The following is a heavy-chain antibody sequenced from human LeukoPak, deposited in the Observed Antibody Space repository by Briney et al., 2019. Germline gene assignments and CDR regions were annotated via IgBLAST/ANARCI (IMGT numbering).Heavy chain of an antibody. D-gene: IGHD3-22*01. CDR3: ARDLKYYDSSGFDY. V-gene: IGHV3-21*01. Sequence: GGSLRLSCATSGFTFSSYSMNWVRQAPGKGLEWVPCISSSSSYIYYTDSVKGRFTISRDNAKNSLTLQMNSLRAEDTAVYYCARDLKYYDSSGFDYWGQGTLVTVSS. CDR2: ISSSSSYI. J-gene: IGHJ4*02. CDR1: GFTFSSYS.